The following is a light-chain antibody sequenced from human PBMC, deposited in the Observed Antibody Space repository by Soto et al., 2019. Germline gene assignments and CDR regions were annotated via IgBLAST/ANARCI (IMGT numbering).Light chain of an antibody. J-gene: IGLJ3*02. CDR3: SSHAGINNVV. CDR1: SSDVGGYNY. CDR2: EVT. V-gene: IGLV2-8*01. Sequence: QSALNQPPSAAGSPGQSVTISCTGTSSDVGGYNYVSWYQQHPGKVPKLMIYEVTKRPSGVPDRFSGSKSGNTASLTVSGLQAEDEADYYYSSHAGINNVVFGGGTKVTVL.